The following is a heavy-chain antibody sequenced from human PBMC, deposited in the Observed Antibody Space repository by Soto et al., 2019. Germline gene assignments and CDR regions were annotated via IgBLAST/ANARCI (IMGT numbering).Heavy chain of an antibody. CDR3: ARAGDYAGFDY. CDR2: IDHSGST. V-gene: IGHV4-30-2*01. Sequence: SETLSLTCAVSGGSISSGGYSWSWIRQPPGKGLEGIAYIDHSGSTYYNPYLNSRVTISVDRSKNQLSLNMSSVTAAVTAVYYCARAGDYAGFDYWGQGTLVTVSS. J-gene: IGHJ4*02. CDR1: GGSISSGGYS. D-gene: IGHD4-17*01.